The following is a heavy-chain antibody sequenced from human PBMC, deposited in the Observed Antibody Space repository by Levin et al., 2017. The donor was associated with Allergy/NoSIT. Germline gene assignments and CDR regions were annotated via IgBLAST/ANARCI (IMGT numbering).Heavy chain of an antibody. CDR2: IYYSGST. D-gene: IGHD3-10*01. CDR3: ARDPFHSGAFDI. J-gene: IGHJ3*02. Sequence: LRLSCTVSGGSISSGGYYWSWIRQHPGKGLEWIGYIYYSGSTYYNPSLKSRVTISVDTSKNQFSLKLSSVTAADTAVYYCARDPFHSGAFDIWGQGTMVTVSS. CDR1: GGSISSGGYY. V-gene: IGHV4-31*03.